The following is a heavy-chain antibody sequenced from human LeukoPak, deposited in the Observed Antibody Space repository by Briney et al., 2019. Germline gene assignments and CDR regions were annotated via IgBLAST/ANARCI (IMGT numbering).Heavy chain of an antibody. J-gene: IGHJ3*02. V-gene: IGHV4-4*07. Sequence: SETLSLTCTVSGGSISSYYWSWIRQPAGKGLEWIGRIYTSGSTNYNPSLKSRVTMSVDTSKNQFSLKLSSVTAADTAVYYCASSLSSSDAFDIWGQGTMVTVSS. CDR3: ASSLSSSDAFDI. CDR1: GGSISSYY. D-gene: IGHD6-6*01. CDR2: IYTSGST.